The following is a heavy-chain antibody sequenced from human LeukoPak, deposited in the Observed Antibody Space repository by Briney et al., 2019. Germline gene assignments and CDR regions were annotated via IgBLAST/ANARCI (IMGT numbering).Heavy chain of an antibody. V-gene: IGHV6-1*01. Sequence: SQTFSLTCAISGDSVSSNSAAWNWIRQSPSRGLEWLGRTYYRSKWYNDYAVSVKSRITINPDTSKNQFSLKLSSVTAADTAVYYCARAPNYDFWSGYLDYWGQGTLVTVSS. CDR3: ARAPNYDFWSGYLDY. CDR2: TYYRSKWYN. D-gene: IGHD3-3*01. CDR1: GDSVSSNSAA. J-gene: IGHJ4*02.